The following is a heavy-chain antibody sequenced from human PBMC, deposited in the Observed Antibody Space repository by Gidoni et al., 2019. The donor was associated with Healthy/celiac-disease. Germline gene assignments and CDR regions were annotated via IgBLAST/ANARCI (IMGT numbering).Heavy chain of an antibody. V-gene: IGHV1-69*01. Sequence: VQLVQSGAEVKKPGSSVKVSCKASGGTFSSYAISWVRQAPGHGLEWMGGIIPIFGTANYAQKFQCRVTITADESTRTAYMDLSSLRSEDTAVYYCARGSDYYGSGSYLDYWGQGTLVTVSS. D-gene: IGHD3-10*01. CDR2: IIPIFGTA. CDR1: GGTFSSYA. CDR3: ARGSDYYGSGSYLDY. J-gene: IGHJ4*02.